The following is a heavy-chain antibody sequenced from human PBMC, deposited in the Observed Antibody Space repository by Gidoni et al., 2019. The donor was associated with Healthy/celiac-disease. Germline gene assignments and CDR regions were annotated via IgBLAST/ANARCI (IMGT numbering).Heavy chain of an antibody. CDR3: ARPIIEEWDDYGDDEGFYAFDI. J-gene: IGHJ3*02. Sequence: QLQLQESGPGLVKPSETLSLTCTVPGGSISSSSYYWGWIRQPPGKGLEWIGSIYYSGSTYYNPSLKSRVTISVDTSKNQFSLKLSSVTAADTAVYYCARPIIEEWDDYGDDEGFYAFDIWGQGTMVTVSS. CDR1: GGSISSSSYY. CDR2: IYYSGST. V-gene: IGHV4-39*01. D-gene: IGHD4-17*01.